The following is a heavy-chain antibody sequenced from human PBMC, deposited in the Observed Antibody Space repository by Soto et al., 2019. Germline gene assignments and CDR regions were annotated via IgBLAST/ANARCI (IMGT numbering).Heavy chain of an antibody. CDR1: GFTFSSYW. CDR2: IKQDGSEK. D-gene: IGHD3-10*01. CDR3: ARDSRDLWCGELSY. V-gene: IGHV3-7*01. J-gene: IGHJ4*02. Sequence: EVQLVESGGGLVQPGGSLRLSCAASGFTFSSYWMSWVRQAPGKGLEWVDNIKQDGSEKYYVDSVKGRFTISRDNAKNSLYLQRNSLRAEDTAVYYCARDSRDLWCGELSYWGQGTLVTVSS.